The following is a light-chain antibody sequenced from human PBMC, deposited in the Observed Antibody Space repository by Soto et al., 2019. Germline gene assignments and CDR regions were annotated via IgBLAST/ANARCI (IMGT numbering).Light chain of an antibody. V-gene: IGKV3-11*01. CDR3: QQRSNWPS. CDR2: DAS. Sequence: EIVLTQSPATLSLSPGDRAPLSCRASQSVSSYLAWYQQKPGQAPRLLIYDASNRATGIPARFSGSGSGTDFTLTISSLEPEDFAVYYCQQRSNWPSFGPGTKVDIK. J-gene: IGKJ3*01. CDR1: QSVSSY.